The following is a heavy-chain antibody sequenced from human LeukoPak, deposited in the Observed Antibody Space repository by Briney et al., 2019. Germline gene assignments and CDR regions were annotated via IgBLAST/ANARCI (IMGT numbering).Heavy chain of an antibody. Sequence: PGGSLRLSCAASGFTFSSYAMHWVRQAPGKGLEWVAVISYDGSNKYYADSVKGRFTISRDNSKNTLYLQMNSLRAEDTAVYYCARDFSDIDYWGQGTLVTVSS. CDR1: GFTFSSYA. J-gene: IGHJ4*02. V-gene: IGHV3-30-3*01. CDR2: ISYDGSNK. D-gene: IGHD2-15*01. CDR3: ARDFSDIDY.